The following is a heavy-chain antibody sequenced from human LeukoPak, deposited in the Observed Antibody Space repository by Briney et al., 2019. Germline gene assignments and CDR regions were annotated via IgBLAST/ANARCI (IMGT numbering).Heavy chain of an antibody. CDR3: ASDHTRLAAREF. Sequence: GASVKVSCKASGYTFNNYGISWVRQAPGQRLEWMGWIDPNSGDTKYAQKFQGRVTMTRDTSISTAYMELSRLRSDDTAVYYCASDHTRLAAREFWGQGTLVTVSS. J-gene: IGHJ4*02. D-gene: IGHD6-6*01. V-gene: IGHV1-2*02. CDR2: IDPNSGDT. CDR1: GYTFNNYG.